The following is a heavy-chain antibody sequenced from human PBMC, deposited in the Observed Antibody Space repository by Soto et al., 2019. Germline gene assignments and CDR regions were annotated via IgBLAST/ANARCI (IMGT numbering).Heavy chain of an antibody. D-gene: IGHD3-22*01. Sequence: PSETLSLTCSVSGVSTRDSRYHWGWIRQPPGKGLEWIGKFHKSGGTDYNPSLKRRLFLFGDTSKNLFSLKLSSVTASDTAVYYCARDSYYYDSSGYWGIDYWGQG. CDR1: GVSTRDSRYH. J-gene: IGHJ4*02. CDR2: FHKSGGT. V-gene: IGHV4-39*02. CDR3: ARDSYYYDSSGYWGIDY.